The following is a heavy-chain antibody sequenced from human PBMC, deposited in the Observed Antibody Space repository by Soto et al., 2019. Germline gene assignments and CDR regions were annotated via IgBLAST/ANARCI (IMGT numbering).Heavy chain of an antibody. CDR3: ARDHQIVATIWTYDY. J-gene: IGHJ4*02. D-gene: IGHD5-12*01. V-gene: IGHV3-33*01. CDR2: IWYDGSNK. CDR1: GFTFSSYG. Sequence: QVQLVESGGGVVQPGRSLRLSCAASGFTFSSYGMHWVRQAPGKGLEWVAVIWYDGSNKYYADSVKGRFTISRDNSKNTLYLQMNSVRAEDTAVYYCARDHQIVATIWTYDYWGQGTLVTVSS.